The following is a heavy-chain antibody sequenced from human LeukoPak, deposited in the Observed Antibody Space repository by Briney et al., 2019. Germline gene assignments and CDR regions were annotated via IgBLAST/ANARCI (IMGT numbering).Heavy chain of an antibody. CDR1: GSGYSISGGFY. Sequence: PSETLSLTCTVSGSGYSISGGFYWGWIRQPPGKGLEWIGSIYHSGSTYYNPSLKSRATTSVDTSKNQFSLKLKFVTAADTAVYYCAGQFDSSGSYFYWGQGTLVTVSS. D-gene: IGHD3-22*01. CDR2: IYHSGST. CDR3: AGQFDSSGSYFY. V-gene: IGHV4-38-2*02. J-gene: IGHJ4*02.